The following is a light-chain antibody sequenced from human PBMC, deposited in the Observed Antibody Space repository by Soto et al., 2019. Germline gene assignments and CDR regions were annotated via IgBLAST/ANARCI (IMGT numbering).Light chain of an antibody. CDR3: ASITRSSTSV. J-gene: IGLJ1*01. CDR2: DVT. V-gene: IGLV2-14*01. CDR1: SSDVGGYEY. Sequence: QSVLSQPASVSGSPGQSITSSCTGTSSDVGGYEYVSWYQHQPDKAPKLIIYDVTNRPSGVSTRFSGSKSGNTASLTISGIQTEDEADYYCASITRSSTSVFGTGTKVT.